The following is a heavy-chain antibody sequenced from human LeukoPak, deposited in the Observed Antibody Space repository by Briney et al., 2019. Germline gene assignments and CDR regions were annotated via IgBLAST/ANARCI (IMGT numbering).Heavy chain of an antibody. J-gene: IGHJ3*02. V-gene: IGHV4-34*01. CDR1: GGSFSGYY. Sequence: SETLSLTCAVYGGSFSGYYWSWIRQPPGKGLEWIGEINHSGSTNYNPSLKSRVTISVDTSKNQFSLKLSSVTAADTAVYYCARGTLDTAMGSNAFDIWGQGTMVTVSS. CDR3: ARGTLDTAMGSNAFDI. D-gene: IGHD5-18*01. CDR2: INHSGST.